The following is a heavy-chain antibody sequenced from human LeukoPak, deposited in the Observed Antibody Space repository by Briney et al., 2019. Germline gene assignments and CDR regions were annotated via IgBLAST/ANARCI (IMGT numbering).Heavy chain of an antibody. J-gene: IGHJ4*02. CDR1: GGSISSYY. CDR3: ARETQHSSGWYDY. V-gene: IGHV4-59*01. D-gene: IGHD6-19*01. Sequence: SETLSLTCTVSGGSISSYYWRWIRQPPGKGLEWIGYIYYSGSTNYNPALKSRVTISVDTSKNQFSLKLSSVTAADTAVYYCARETQHSSGWYDYWGQGTLVTVSS. CDR2: IYYSGST.